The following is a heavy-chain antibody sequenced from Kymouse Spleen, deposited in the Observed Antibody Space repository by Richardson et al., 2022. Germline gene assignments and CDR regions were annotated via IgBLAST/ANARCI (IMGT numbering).Heavy chain of an antibody. V-gene: IGHV4-34*01. J-gene: IGHJ4*02. Sequence: QVQLQQWGAGLLKPSETLSLTCAVYGGSFSGYYWSWIRQPPGKGLEWIGEINHSGSTNYNPSLKSRVTISVDTSKNQFSLKLSSVTAADTAVYYCARGPTIFGATRDYFDYWGQGTLVTVSS. CDR3: ARGPTIFGATRDYFDY. D-gene: IGHD3-3*01. CDR2: INHSGST. CDR1: GGSFSGYY.